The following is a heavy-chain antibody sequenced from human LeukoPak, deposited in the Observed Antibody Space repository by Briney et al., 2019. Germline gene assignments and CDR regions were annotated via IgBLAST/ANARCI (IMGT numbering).Heavy chain of an antibody. Sequence: GGSLRLSCAASGFTLSSNYMRWVRPAPAKGLEWVSSIGSSTYFAHSVPRRLTIFRDKSKNTLYLQMNSLRVEDTAVYYCVKWLATGASGFDIWGQGKMVTVSS. CDR2: IGSST. CDR1: GFTLSSNY. J-gene: IGHJ3*02. CDR3: VKWLATGASGFDI. D-gene: IGHD1-26*01. V-gene: IGHV3-53*01.